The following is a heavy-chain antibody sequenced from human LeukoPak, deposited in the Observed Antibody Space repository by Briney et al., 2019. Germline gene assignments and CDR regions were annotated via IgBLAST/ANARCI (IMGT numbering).Heavy chain of an antibody. V-gene: IGHV3-48*02. CDR2: ISDTGHAI. J-gene: IGHJ4*02. Sequence: GGSLILSCAVSGFPFSDYSMDWVRQAPGKGPEWVSYISDTGHAIYYADSVKGRLIISRHNARNSLYLQINSLRDEDTAVYYCAEDGYPGGDYWGQGTLVTVSS. CDR3: AEDGYPGGDY. CDR1: GFPFSDYS. D-gene: IGHD3-22*01.